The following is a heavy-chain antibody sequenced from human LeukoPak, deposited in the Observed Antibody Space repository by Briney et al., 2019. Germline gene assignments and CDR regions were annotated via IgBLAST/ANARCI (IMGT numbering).Heavy chain of an antibody. CDR3: ARVKDRISMVRGVLSPQNYYYYYMDV. J-gene: IGHJ6*03. V-gene: IGHV1-18*01. CDR2: ISAYNGNT. D-gene: IGHD3-10*01. CDR1: GYTFTSYG. Sequence: RASVKVSCKASGYTFTSYGISWVRQAPGQGLEWMGWISAYNGNTNYAQKLQGRVTMTTDTSTSTAYMELRSLRSDDTAVYYCARVKDRISMVRGVLSPQNYYYYYMDVWGKGTTVTVSS.